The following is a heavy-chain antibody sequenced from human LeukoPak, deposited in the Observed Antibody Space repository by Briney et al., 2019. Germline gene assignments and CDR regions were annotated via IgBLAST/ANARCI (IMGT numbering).Heavy chain of an antibody. CDR3: ARVGDMEAFDI. J-gene: IGHJ3*02. CDR2: MWCDGRNK. D-gene: IGHD3-16*01. V-gene: IGHV3-33*01. Sequence: GGSLRLSCAASGFTLSSFGMVWVRQGPGKGLEWVTLMWCDGRNKYYADSVKGRFTISRDNSKNTVYLQMNSLRGEDTAVYYCARVGDMEAFDIWGQGTRVTVSS. CDR1: GFTLSSFG.